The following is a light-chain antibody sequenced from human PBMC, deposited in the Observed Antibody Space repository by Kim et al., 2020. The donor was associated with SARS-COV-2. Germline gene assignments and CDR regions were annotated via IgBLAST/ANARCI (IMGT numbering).Light chain of an antibody. CDR3: QQYDTSRT. Sequence: WSQGERATSTCRASQSVSSSYLAWYQQKPGQAPRLRIYATASRATGIPDRFSGSGSGTDFTLTISRLEPEDFAVYYCQQYDTSRTFGQGTKVDIK. J-gene: IGKJ1*01. V-gene: IGKV3-20*01. CDR1: QSVSSSY. CDR2: ATA.